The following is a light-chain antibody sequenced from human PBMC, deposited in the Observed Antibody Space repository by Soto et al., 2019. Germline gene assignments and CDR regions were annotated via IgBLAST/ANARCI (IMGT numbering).Light chain of an antibody. Sequence: EIVLTQSPGTLSLSPGERAALSCRAIQSVSSTYLAWYQQKPGQAPRLLIYGASSRATGIPDRFSGSGSGTDFTLTISRTEPEDFAVYYCQQDGSSQTFGGGPKVEIK. V-gene: IGKV3-20*01. J-gene: IGKJ4*01. CDR1: QSVSSTY. CDR2: GAS. CDR3: QQDGSSQT.